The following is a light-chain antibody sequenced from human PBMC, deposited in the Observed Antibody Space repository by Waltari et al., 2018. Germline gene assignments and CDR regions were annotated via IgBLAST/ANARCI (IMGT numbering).Light chain of an antibody. Sequence: QSVLTQPPSASGTPGPRVTISCSGGRSNIGNNYVFWYQQFPGTAPKLLIYRIYQRPSGVPDQFSGSKSGTSASLAISGLRSEDEADYYCAAWDDSLSVWVFGGGTKLTVL. CDR1: RSNIGNNY. V-gene: IGLV1-47*01. J-gene: IGLJ3*02. CDR2: RIY. CDR3: AAWDDSLSVWV.